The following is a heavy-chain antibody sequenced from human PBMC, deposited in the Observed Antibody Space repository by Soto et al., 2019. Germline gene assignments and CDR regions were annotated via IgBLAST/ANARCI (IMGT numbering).Heavy chain of an antibody. V-gene: IGHV3-23*01. CDR3: AKADKWLDLEY. D-gene: IGHD3-22*01. Sequence: VGSLRLSCAASVFTFSSYAMSWVRQAPGKGLEWVSAISGSGGSIYYADSVKGRFTISRDNSRNTLYLQMNSLRAEDTAVYYCAKADKWLDLEYWGQGTLVIVSS. CDR1: VFTFSSYA. J-gene: IGHJ4*02. CDR2: ISGSGGSI.